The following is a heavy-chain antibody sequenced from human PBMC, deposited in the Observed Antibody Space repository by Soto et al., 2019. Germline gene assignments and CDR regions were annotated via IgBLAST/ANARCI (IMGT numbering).Heavy chain of an antibody. D-gene: IGHD3-22*01. CDR3: VTLLHNSYAFDI. Sequence: EVELVESGGGLVQPGGSLRLSCAASGFTFSNYWMHWVRQAPGKGLLWVARITGDGNTVSYADSVRGRFAISRDNAKDTLYLQMNSLRAEDTAVYYCVTLLHNSYAFDIWGQGAMVAVSP. CDR1: GFTFSNYW. V-gene: IGHV3-74*01. CDR2: ITGDGNTV. J-gene: IGHJ3*02.